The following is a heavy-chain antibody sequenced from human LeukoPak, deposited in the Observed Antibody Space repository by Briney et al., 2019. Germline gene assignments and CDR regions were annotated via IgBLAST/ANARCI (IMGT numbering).Heavy chain of an antibody. Sequence: GGSLRLSCAASGFTFSNAWMTWVRQAPGKGLEWVSYISSSGSTIYYADSVKGRFTISGDNAKNPLYLQMNSLRAEDTAVYYCAELGITMIGGVWGKGTTVTISS. D-gene: IGHD3-10*02. CDR1: GFTFSNAW. J-gene: IGHJ6*04. V-gene: IGHV3-48*04. CDR2: ISSSGSTI. CDR3: AELGITMIGGV.